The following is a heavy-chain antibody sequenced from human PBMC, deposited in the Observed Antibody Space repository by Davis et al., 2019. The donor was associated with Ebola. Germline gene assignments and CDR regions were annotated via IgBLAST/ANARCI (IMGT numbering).Heavy chain of an antibody. CDR2: IKQDGSEK. D-gene: IGHD6-13*01. V-gene: IGHV3-7*03. Sequence: PGGSLRLSCAASGFTFNTCWMTWVRQAPGKGLEWVANIKQDGSEKYYVDSVKGRFTISRDNAKNSLYLQMNSLRAEDTAVYYCARSVGQQLEFDYWGQGTLVTVSS. J-gene: IGHJ4*02. CDR1: GFTFNTCW. CDR3: ARSVGQQLEFDY.